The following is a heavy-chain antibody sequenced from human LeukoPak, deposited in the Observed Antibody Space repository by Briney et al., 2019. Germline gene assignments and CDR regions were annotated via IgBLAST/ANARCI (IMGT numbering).Heavy chain of an antibody. CDR1: GFTFSSYG. CDR3: ARVHYGDYSCFDY. Sequence: TGGSLRLSCAASGFTFSSYGMHWVRQAPGKGLEYVSAISSNGGSTYYANSVKGRFTISRDNSKNTLYLQMGSLRAEDMAVYYCARVHYGDYSCFDYWGQGTLVTVSS. J-gene: IGHJ4*02. V-gene: IGHV3-64*01. CDR2: ISSNGGST. D-gene: IGHD4-17*01.